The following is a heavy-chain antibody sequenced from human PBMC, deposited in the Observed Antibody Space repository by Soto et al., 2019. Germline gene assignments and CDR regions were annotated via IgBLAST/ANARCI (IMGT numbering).Heavy chain of an antibody. V-gene: IGHV1-46*03. J-gene: IGHJ6*03. CDR2: INPSGGST. CDR1: GYTFTSYY. D-gene: IGHD7-27*01. Sequence: ASVKVSCKASGYTFTSYYMHWVRQAPGQGLEWMGIINPSGGSTSYAQKFQGRVTMTRDTSTSTVYMELNSLRSEDTAVYYCARDVLGRDPSYYIDVWGKGTKVTVSS. CDR3: ARDVLGRDPSYYIDV.